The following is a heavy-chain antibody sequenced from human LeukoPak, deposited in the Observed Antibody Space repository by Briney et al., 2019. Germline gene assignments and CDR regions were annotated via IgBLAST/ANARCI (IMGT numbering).Heavy chain of an antibody. Sequence: SETLSLTCTVSGGSISSSSYYWGWIRQPPGKGLEWIGSIFYSGSTYYNPSLKSRVTISVDTSKNQISLKLSSVTAADTAVYYCARAPRPFYGDYNSVGYWGQGTLVTASS. CDR1: GGSISSSSYY. CDR2: IFYSGST. CDR3: ARAPRPFYGDYNSVGY. J-gene: IGHJ4*02. D-gene: IGHD4-17*01. V-gene: IGHV4-39*07.